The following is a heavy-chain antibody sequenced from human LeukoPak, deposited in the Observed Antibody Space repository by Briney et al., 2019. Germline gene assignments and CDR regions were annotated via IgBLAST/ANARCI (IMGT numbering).Heavy chain of an antibody. CDR1: GYSFTSYW. Sequence: PGESLKISCKGSGYSFTSYWIGWVRQMPGKGLEWMGIIYPGDSDTRYSPSFQGQVTTSADKSISTAYLQWSSLKASDTAMYYCALFVVVPAAMPGWFDPWGQGTLVTVSS. CDR3: ALFVVVPAAMPGWFDP. D-gene: IGHD2-2*01. CDR2: IYPGDSDT. V-gene: IGHV5-51*01. J-gene: IGHJ5*02.